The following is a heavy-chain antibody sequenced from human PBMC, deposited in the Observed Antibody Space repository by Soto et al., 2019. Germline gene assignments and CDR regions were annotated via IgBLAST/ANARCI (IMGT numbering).Heavy chain of an antibody. J-gene: IGHJ4*02. CDR1: GGSISSYY. CDR2: IYYSGST. V-gene: IGHV4-59*01. D-gene: IGHD3-10*01. CDR3: AREDSRGGLDY. Sequence: QVQLQESGPGLVKPSETLSLTCTVSGGSISSYYWSWIRQPPGKGLEWIGYIYYSGSTNYNPSLKRRVTISVDTSKNQFSLKLSSVTAADTAVYYCAREDSRGGLDYWGQGTLVTVSS.